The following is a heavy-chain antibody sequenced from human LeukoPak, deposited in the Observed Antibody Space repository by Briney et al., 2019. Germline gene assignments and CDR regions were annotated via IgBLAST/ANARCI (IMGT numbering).Heavy chain of an antibody. CDR3: ARDRIKSGSYYFDY. J-gene: IGHJ4*02. Sequence: KPGGSLRLSCAASGFTFSDYYMSWIRQAPGKGLEWVSYISSSGSTIYYADSVKGRFTISRDNAKNSLYLQMNSLRAEDTAVCYCARDRIKSGSYYFDYWGQGTLVTVSS. CDR1: GFTFSDYY. D-gene: IGHD1-26*01. CDR2: ISSSGSTI. V-gene: IGHV3-11*04.